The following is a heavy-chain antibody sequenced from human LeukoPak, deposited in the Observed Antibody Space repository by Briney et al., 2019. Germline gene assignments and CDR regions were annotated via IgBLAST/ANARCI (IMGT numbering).Heavy chain of an antibody. CDR3: AKGPVRGVIMDY. J-gene: IGHJ4*02. D-gene: IGHD3-10*01. V-gene: IGHV3-30*02. CDR1: GFTFSSYG. Sequence: GGSLRLSCAASGFTFSSYGMHWVRQAPGKGLEWVAFIRYDGSNKYYADSVKGRFTISRENSKNTLYLQMNSLRAEDTAVYYCAKGPVRGVIMDYWGQGTLVTVSS. CDR2: IRYDGSNK.